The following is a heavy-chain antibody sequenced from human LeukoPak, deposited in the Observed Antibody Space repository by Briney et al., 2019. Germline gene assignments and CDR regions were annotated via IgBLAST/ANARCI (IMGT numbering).Heavy chain of an antibody. J-gene: IGHJ4*02. V-gene: IGHV3-64*01. CDR1: GFTSSSYT. D-gene: IGHD2-21*02. CDR3: ARGRLVVTALDY. CDR2: ITTNGGRT. Sequence: GGSLRLSCAASGFTSSSYTMHWVRQAPGKGLEYVSAITTNGGRTYYANSFKGRFTISRDNSKSTLYLQTGSLRTEDMAVYYCARGRLVVTALDYWGQGTLVTVSS.